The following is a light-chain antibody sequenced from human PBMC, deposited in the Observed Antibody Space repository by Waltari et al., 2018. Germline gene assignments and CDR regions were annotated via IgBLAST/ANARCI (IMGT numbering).Light chain of an antibody. J-gene: IGLJ3*02. V-gene: IGLV6-57*03. CDR2: EDI. CDR1: GGSIANNY. CDR3: QSYVPNPWV. Sequence: NFLLTQPRSVSESPGKTVTISCTRTGGSIANNYVQWYQQRPGSAPTTVIFEDIQSPSGVPARFSGSVDRSSNSASLTISVLQVEDEAVYYCQSYVPNPWVFGGGTQLTVL.